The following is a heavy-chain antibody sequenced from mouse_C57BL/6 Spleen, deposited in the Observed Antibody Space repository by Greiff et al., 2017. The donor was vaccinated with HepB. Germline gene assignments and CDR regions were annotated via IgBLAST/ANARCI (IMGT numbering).Heavy chain of an antibody. CDR1: GYSITSGYY. D-gene: IGHD1-1*01. CDR2: ISYDGSN. J-gene: IGHJ1*03. Sequence: EVQLQESGPGLVKPSQSLSLTCSVTGYSITSGYYWNWIRQFPGNKLEWMGYISYDGSNNYNPSLKNRISISRDTSKNQFFLKLNSVTTEDTATYYCARERGNYYGSSYWYFDVWGTGTTVTVSS. V-gene: IGHV3-6*01. CDR3: ARERGNYYGSSYWYFDV.